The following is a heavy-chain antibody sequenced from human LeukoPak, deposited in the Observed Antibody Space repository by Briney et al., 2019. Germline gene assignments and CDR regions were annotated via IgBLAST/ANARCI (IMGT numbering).Heavy chain of an antibody. J-gene: IGHJ4*02. Sequence: GGSLRLSCTASGFTFSDCDMNWFRQAPGKGLEWVSSISYRSSHMYYADSVKGRFTISRDNAENSLYLQMNSLRAEDTAVYYCGRAFPPLRTAAAGDYWGQGTLVTASS. D-gene: IGHD6-13*01. CDR1: GFTFSDCD. CDR2: ISYRSSHM. V-gene: IGHV3-21*01. CDR3: GRAFPPLRTAAAGDY.